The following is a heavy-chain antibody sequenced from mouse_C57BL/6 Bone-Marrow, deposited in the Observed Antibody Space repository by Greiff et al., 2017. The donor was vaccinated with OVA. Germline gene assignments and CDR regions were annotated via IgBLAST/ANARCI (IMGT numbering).Heavy chain of an antibody. D-gene: IGHD2-2*01. CDR1: GFTFSSYA. J-gene: IGHJ2*01. Sequence: EVQVVESGGGLVKPGGSLKLSCAASGFTFSSYAMSWVRQTPEKRLEWVATISDGGSYTYYPDNVKGRFTISRDNAKNNLYLQMSHLKSEDTAMYYCARGGGLRRFDYWGQGTTLTVSS. CDR2: ISDGGSYT. V-gene: IGHV5-4*01. CDR3: ARGGGLRRFDY.